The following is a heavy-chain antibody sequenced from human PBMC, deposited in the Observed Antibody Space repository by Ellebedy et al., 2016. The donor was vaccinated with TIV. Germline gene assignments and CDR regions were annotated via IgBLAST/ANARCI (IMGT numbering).Heavy chain of an antibody. CDR3: ARDSCHGANANCLLDDFDY. J-gene: IGHJ4*02. CDR2: MSHDGNNK. Sequence: GESLKISXVASGFTFSDYYMTWVRQAPGKGLEWVAVMSHDGNNKYYADSVQGRFSISSDNSKSTLYLQMNSLRPADTAVYYCARDSCHGANANCLLDDFDYWGQGTQVTVAS. V-gene: IGHV3-30*03. CDR1: GFTFSDYY. D-gene: IGHD4/OR15-4a*01.